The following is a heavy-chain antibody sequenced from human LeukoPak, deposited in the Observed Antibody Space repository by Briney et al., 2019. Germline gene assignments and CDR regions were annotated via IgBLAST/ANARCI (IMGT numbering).Heavy chain of an antibody. V-gene: IGHV3-21*01. CDR1: GFTFSSYS. D-gene: IGHD6-13*01. CDR3: ARDRSNVAATDGWFDP. Sequence: GGSLRLSCAASGFTFSSYSMNWVRQAPGKGLEWVSSISSSSSYIYYADSVKGRFTISRDNAKNSLYLQMNSLRAEDTAVYYCARDRSNVAATDGWFDPWGQGTLVTVSS. J-gene: IGHJ5*02. CDR2: ISSSSSYI.